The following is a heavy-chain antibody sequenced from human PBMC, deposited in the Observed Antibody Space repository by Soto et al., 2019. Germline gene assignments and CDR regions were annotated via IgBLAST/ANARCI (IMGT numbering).Heavy chain of an antibody. V-gene: IGHV1-69*04. CDR3: ARGYEDSSYYYEYFHD. J-gene: IGHJ1*01. D-gene: IGHD3-22*01. Sequence: GASVKVSCKTSGGTFNTYPISWVRQAPGQGLEWMGRIIPILDITDYAQKFQDRVTIPADTSTSTAYMELSSLTSDDTAVYYCARGYEDSSYYYEYFHDWGQGTPVTVS. CDR2: IIPILDIT. CDR1: GGTFNTYP.